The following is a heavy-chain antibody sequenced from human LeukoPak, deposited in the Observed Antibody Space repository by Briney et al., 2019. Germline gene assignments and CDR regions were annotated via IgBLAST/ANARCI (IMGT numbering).Heavy chain of an antibody. Sequence: GRSQRLSCAASGSTFTEYAMHWVRQASGKGLEWVGRVRDRANSYATGYAASVEGRFTISRDDSENTAYLQMNSLIIEDTAVYYCTGQRPQTGTFDYWGQGVLVTVSS. D-gene: IGHD3-9*01. J-gene: IGHJ4*02. CDR1: GSTFTEYA. V-gene: IGHV3-73*01. CDR3: TGQRPQTGTFDY. CDR2: VRDRANSYAT.